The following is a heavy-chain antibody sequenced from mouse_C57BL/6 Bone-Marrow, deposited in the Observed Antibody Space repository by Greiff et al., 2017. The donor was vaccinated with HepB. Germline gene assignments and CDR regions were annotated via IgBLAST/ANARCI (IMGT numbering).Heavy chain of an antibody. V-gene: IGHV1-50*01. CDR3: ARRASLLSWFAY. Sequence: QVQLQQPGAEFVKPGASVKLSCKASGYTFTSYWMQWVKQRPGQGLEWIGEIDPSDSYINYNQKFKGKATLTVDTSSSPAYMQLSSLTSEDSAVYYGARRASLLSWFAYWGQGTLVTVSA. CDR1: GYTFTSYW. CDR2: IDPSDSYI. D-gene: IGHD3-1*01. J-gene: IGHJ3*01.